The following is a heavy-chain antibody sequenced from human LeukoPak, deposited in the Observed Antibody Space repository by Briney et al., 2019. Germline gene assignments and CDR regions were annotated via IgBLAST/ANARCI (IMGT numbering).Heavy chain of an antibody. CDR2: IRFDGSNK. CDR1: GFTFSNYG. Sequence: GGSLRLSCAASGFTFSNYGMHWVRQAPGRGLEWVAFIRFDGSNKYDADSVKGRFTVSRDNSKNTLYLQMSNLRDDDTAIYYCARHVGISFWGPGTLVTVSS. D-gene: IGHD7-27*01. V-gene: IGHV3-30*02. J-gene: IGHJ4*02. CDR3: ARHVGISF.